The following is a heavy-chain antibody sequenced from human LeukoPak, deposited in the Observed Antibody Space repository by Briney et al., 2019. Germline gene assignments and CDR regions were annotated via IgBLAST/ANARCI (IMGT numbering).Heavy chain of an antibody. V-gene: IGHV1-18*04. CDR3: ARASTHRYNWKSRQLNDAFDI. J-gene: IGHJ3*02. Sequence: GASVKVSCKASGYTFTGYYMHWVRQAPGQGLEWMGRISPYNGNTKYAQKLQGRVTMTTDTSTSTAYMELRSLRSDDTAVYYCARASTHRYNWKSRQLNDAFDIWGQGTMVTVSS. CDR2: ISPYNGNT. D-gene: IGHD1-20*01. CDR1: GYTFTGYY.